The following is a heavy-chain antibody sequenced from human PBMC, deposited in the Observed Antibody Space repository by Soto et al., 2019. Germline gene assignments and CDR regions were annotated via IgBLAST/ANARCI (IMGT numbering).Heavy chain of an antibody. J-gene: IGHJ4*02. CDR1: GFTFSSYA. D-gene: IGHD6-13*01. V-gene: IGHV3-23*01. Sequence: PGGSLRLSCAASGFTFSSYAMSWVRQAPGKGLEWVSTISGGGGSTYHADSVKGRFTISRDNSKNTLYVQMNSLRAEDTAVYYCAKWGPRGRIAAGPFDYWGQGTLVTVSS. CDR3: AKWGPRGRIAAGPFDY. CDR2: ISGGGGST.